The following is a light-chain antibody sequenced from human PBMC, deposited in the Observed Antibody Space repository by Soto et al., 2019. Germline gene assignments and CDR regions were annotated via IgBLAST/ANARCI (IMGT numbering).Light chain of an antibody. J-gene: IGKJ2*01. CDR3: QQHGSSPPYP. V-gene: IGKV3-20*01. CDR2: GAS. Sequence: EIVLTQSPGTLSLSPGERATLSCRASQSVSSSSLAWYQQKPGQAPRLLIYGASSRATGIPDRFSGSGSDTDFTLTISRLEPEDFAVYYCQQHGSSPPYPFGQGTKLEIK. CDR1: QSVSSSS.